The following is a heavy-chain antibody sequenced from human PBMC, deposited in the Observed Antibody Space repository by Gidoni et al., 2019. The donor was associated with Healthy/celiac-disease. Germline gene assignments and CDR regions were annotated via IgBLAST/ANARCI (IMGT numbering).Heavy chain of an antibody. Sequence: EVQLVESGGGLVQPGGSLRLSCAASGSTFSSSEMNWVRQAPGKGLEWVSYISSSGSTIYYADSVKGRFTISRDNAKNSLYLQMNSLRAEDTAVYYCARDLFGGSYDYFDYWGQGTLVTVSS. V-gene: IGHV3-48*03. J-gene: IGHJ4*02. D-gene: IGHD3-16*01. CDR3: ARDLFGGSYDYFDY. CDR1: GSTFSSSE. CDR2: ISSSGSTI.